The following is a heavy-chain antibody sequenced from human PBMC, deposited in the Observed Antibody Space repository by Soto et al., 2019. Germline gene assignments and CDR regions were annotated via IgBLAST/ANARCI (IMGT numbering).Heavy chain of an antibody. CDR2: IWYDGSNK. CDR3: ARDPVNAYYGSGSRYMDV. D-gene: IGHD3-10*01. V-gene: IGHV3-33*01. CDR1: GFTFSSYG. Sequence: GGSLRLSCAASGFTFSSYGMHWVRQAPGKGLEWVAVIWYDGSNKYYADSVKGRFTISRDNSKNTLYLQMNSLRAEDTAVYYCARDPVNAYYGSGSRYMDVWGKGTTVTVSS. J-gene: IGHJ6*03.